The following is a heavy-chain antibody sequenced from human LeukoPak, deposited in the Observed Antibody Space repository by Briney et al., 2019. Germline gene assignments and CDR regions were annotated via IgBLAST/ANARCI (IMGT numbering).Heavy chain of an antibody. J-gene: IGHJ6*03. D-gene: IGHD3-22*01. CDR3: TTRDDSSGYGYYYYYYYMDV. V-gene: IGHV3-15*01. CDR1: GFTFSNAW. CDR2: IKSKTDGGTT. Sequence: GGSLRLSCAASGFTFSNAWMSWVRQAPGKGLEWVGRIKSKTDGGTTDYAAPVKGRFTISRDDSKNTLYLQMNSLKTEDTAVYYCTTRDDSSGYGYYYYYYYMDVWGKGTTVNLSS.